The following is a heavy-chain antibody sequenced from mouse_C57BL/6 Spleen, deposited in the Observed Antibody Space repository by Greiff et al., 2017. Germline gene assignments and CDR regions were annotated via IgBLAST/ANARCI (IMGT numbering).Heavy chain of an antibody. CDR1: GYTFTSYW. J-gene: IGHJ1*03. D-gene: IGHD2-4*01. CDR2: IYPGSGST. V-gene: IGHV1-55*01. Sequence: QVQLQQPGAELVKPGASVKMSCKASGYTFTSYWITWVKQRPGQGLEWIGDIYPGSGSTNYNEKFKSKATLTVDTSSSTAYMQLSSLTSEDSAVYYCARSKGDYGRRNWYFDVWGTGTTGTVSS. CDR3: ARSKGDYGRRNWYFDV.